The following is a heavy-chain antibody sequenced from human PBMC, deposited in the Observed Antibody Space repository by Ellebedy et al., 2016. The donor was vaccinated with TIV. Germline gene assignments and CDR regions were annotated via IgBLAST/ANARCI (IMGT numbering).Heavy chain of an antibody. CDR2: IYYTGST. V-gene: IGHV4-59*01. CDR1: GGSISTYY. Sequence: MPSETLSLTCTVSGGSISTYYWSWIRQPPGKGLEWIGYIYYTGSTNYNPSLKSRVTISVDTSKNQFSLRLRSVTAADTAVYYCARERSSGRAYYFDYWGQGTLVTVSS. D-gene: IGHD6-19*01. CDR3: ARERSSGRAYYFDY. J-gene: IGHJ4*02.